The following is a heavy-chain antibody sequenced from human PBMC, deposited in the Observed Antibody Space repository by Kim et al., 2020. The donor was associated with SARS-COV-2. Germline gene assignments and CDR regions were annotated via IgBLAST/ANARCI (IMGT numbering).Heavy chain of an antibody. D-gene: IGHD3-10*01. CDR1: DDSIISDDYY. CDR2: IYASGST. Sequence: TLSLTCTVSDDSIISDDYYWGWIRQPAGQGLEWIGRIYASGSTNYNPSLKSRVTISIDTSRKQFSLKLTPVTAADTAVYYCARGLSMIRGVMHSLDHWGQGTLVTVSS. V-gene: IGHV4-61*02. CDR3: ARGLSMIRGVMHSLDH. J-gene: IGHJ4*02.